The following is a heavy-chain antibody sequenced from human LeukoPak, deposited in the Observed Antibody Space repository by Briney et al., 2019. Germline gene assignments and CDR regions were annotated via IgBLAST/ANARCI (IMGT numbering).Heavy chain of an antibody. D-gene: IGHD3/OR15-3a*01. CDR1: GFTFSNYA. Sequence: GGSLRLSCAASGFTFSNYAMHWVRQAPGKGLEWVAVISYDGSNKNYGDSVKGRFTISRDNSKKTLYLQMNSLRAEDTAVYYCARDRTGYSPFDYWGQGTLVTVSS. J-gene: IGHJ4*02. V-gene: IGHV3-30*04. CDR2: ISYDGSNK. CDR3: ARDRTGYSPFDY.